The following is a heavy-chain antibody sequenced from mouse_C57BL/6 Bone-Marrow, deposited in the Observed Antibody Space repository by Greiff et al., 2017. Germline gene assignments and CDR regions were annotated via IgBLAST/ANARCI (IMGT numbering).Heavy chain of an antibody. V-gene: IGHV1-37*01. J-gene: IGHJ3*01. CDR2: INPYNGDT. CDR3: AREGLRGFAY. Sequence: SGYSFTGYFLNWVKPSHGRSLEWLGRINPYNGDTFYNQKFKGKATLTVDKSSSTAHMELLSLTSEDFAVSYCAREGLRGFAYWGQGTLVTVSA. CDR1: GYSFTGYF. D-gene: IGHD1-1*01.